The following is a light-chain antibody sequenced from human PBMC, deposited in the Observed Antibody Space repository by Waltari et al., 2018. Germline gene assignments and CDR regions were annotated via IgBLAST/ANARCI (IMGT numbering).Light chain of an antibody. J-gene: IGKJ1*01. Sequence: EIVLTQSPGTLSLSLGERATVSCRASQSVSRALAWYQQKPGQAPRLLIYGASTRATGIPDRVSGSGSGTDFSLTISRLEPYDFAVYYCQHYLRLPVTFGQGTTVEI. CDR1: QSVSRA. V-gene: IGKV3-20*01. CDR2: GAS. CDR3: QHYLRLPVT.